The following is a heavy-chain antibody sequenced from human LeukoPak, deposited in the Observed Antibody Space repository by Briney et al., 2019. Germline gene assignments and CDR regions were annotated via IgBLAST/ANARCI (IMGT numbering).Heavy chain of an antibody. CDR3: ARRIRGHDAFDI. Sequence: ASVKVSCKVSGYTLTELSMHWVRQAPGKGLEWMGGFDPEDGETIYAQKFQGRVTMTEDTSTDTAYMELSSLRSEDTAVYYCARRIRGHDAFDIWGQGTMVTVSS. CDR2: FDPEDGET. J-gene: IGHJ3*02. CDR1: GYTLTELS. V-gene: IGHV1-24*01.